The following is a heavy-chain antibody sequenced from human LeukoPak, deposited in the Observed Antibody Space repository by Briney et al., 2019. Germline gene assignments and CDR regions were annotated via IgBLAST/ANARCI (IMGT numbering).Heavy chain of an antibody. CDR3: ARGTMVRGVISWFDP. D-gene: IGHD3-10*01. CDR2: IYYSGST. J-gene: IGHJ5*02. V-gene: IGHV4-59*01. Sequence: SETLSLTCTVSGGSISSYYWSWIRQPPGKGLEWIGYIYYSGSTNYNPSLKSRVTISIDTSKNQFSLKLSSVTAADTAVYYCARGTMVRGVISWFDPWGQGTLVTVSS. CDR1: GGSISSYY.